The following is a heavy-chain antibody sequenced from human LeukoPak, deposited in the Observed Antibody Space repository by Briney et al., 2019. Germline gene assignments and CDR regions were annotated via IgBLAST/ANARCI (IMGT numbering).Heavy chain of an antibody. CDR2: ISSSGSTI. D-gene: IGHD3-10*01. V-gene: IGHV3-11*01. CDR3: ARNLITMVRGVIDRRLDY. CDR1: GFTFSDYY. Sequence: GGSLRLSCAASGFTFSDYYMSWIRQAPGKGLEWVSYISSSGSTIYYADSVKGRFTISRDNAKNSLYLQMNSLRAEDTAVYYCARNLITMVRGVIDRRLDYWGQGTLVTVSS. J-gene: IGHJ4*02.